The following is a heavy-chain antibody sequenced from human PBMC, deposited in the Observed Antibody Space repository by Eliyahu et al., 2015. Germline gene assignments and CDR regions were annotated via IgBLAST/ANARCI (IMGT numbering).Heavy chain of an antibody. CDR3: RLAGYFDY. D-gene: IGHD3-10*01. J-gene: IGHJ4*02. CDR1: RGSISGSNYY. CDR2: IYYNGNT. V-gene: IGHV4-39*01. Sequence: QLQLQESGPGLVKPSETLSLTCNVSRGSISGSNYYWGWFRQPPGKGLEWIGNIYYNGNTYYNPSLESRVTISADTSKNQLSLKLTSVTAADTAVYYCRLAGYFDYWGQGALVTVSS.